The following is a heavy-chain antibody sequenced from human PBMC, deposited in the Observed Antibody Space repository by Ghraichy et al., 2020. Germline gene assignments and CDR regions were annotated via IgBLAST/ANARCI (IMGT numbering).Heavy chain of an antibody. CDR3: ARRTWAFFNWYFDL. CDR2: IYSGGST. J-gene: IGHJ2*01. Sequence: GESLNISCAASGFTVSSNYMSWVRQAPGKGLEWVSVIYSGGSTYYADSVKGRFTISRDNSKNTLYLQMNSLRAEDTAVYYCARRTWAFFNWYFDLWGRGTLVTVSS. D-gene: IGHD2/OR15-2a*01. V-gene: IGHV3-53*01. CDR1: GFTVSSNY.